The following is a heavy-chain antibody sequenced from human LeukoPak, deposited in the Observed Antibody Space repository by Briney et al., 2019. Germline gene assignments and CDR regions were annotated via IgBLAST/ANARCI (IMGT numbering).Heavy chain of an antibody. V-gene: IGHV4-39*07. Sequence: SETLSLTCTVSGGSISSSSYYWGWIRQPPGKGLEWIGSSYYSGSTYYNPSLKSRVTISVDTSKNQFSLKLSSLTAADTAVYYCARDQRWSSRSYYYYYMDVWGKGTTVTVSS. CDR1: GGSISSSSYY. CDR3: ARDQRWSSRSYYYYYMDV. D-gene: IGHD6-13*01. J-gene: IGHJ6*03. CDR2: SYYSGST.